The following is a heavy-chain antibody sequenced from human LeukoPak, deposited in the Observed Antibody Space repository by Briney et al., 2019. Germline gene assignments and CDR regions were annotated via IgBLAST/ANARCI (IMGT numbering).Heavy chain of an antibody. Sequence: GGSLRLSCAASGFTFSSYEMNWVRQGPGKGLEWVSYISSSCSTIYYADSVKGRFTISRDNAKNSLYLQMNSLRAEDTAVYYCAELGITMIGGVWGKGTTVTISS. D-gene: IGHD3-10*02. J-gene: IGHJ6*04. CDR3: AELGITMIGGV. V-gene: IGHV3-48*03. CDR2: ISSSCSTI. CDR1: GFTFSSYE.